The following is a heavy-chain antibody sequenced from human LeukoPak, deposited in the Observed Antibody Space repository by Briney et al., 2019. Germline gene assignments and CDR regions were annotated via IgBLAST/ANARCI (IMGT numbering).Heavy chain of an antibody. CDR3: ARGRYSSGLNWFDP. CDR1: GGTFSSYA. CDR2: IIPIFGTA. Sequence: GASVKVSCKASGGTFSSYAISWVRQAPGQGLEWMGGIIPIFGTANYAQKFQGRVTITADESTSTAYMELSSLRSEDTAVYYCARGRYSSGLNWFDPWGQGTLVTVSS. D-gene: IGHD6-19*01. V-gene: IGHV1-69*13. J-gene: IGHJ5*02.